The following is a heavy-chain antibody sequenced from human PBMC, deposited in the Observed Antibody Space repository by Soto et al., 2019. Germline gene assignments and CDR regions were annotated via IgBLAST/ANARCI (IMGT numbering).Heavy chain of an antibody. D-gene: IGHD3-22*01. CDR1: GYTLTGYR. V-gene: IGHV1-3*01. J-gene: IGHJ4*02. CDR3: ARGGYFDSSNYLAY. CDR2: INPGNGNT. Sequence: ASVKVSCKASGYTLTGYRINWVRQAPGRGLEWMGWINPGNGNTKYSQQFQGRVIIDRDTSASTAYMELSSLRSEDTAVYYCARGGYFDSSNYLAYWGLGTLVTVSS.